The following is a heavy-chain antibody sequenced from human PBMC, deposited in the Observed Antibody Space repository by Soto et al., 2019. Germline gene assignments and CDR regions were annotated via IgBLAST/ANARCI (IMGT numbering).Heavy chain of an antibody. D-gene: IGHD3-22*01. CDR2: IRSKAYGGTT. CDR3: TRDPYYMIVVAAFDY. J-gene: IGHJ4*02. CDR1: GFTFGDYA. V-gene: IGHV3-49*03. Sequence: SLRLSCTASGFTFGDYAMSCFRQAPGKGLEWVGFIRSKAYGGTTAYAASVKGRFTISRDDSKSIAYLQMNSVKTANTAVYYCTRDPYYMIVVAAFDYWGQGTLVTVCS.